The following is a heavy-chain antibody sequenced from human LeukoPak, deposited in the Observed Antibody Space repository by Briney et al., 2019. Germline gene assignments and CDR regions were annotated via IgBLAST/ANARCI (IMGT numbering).Heavy chain of an antibody. D-gene: IGHD6-19*01. J-gene: IGHJ3*02. CDR1: GFTFSSYG. Sequence: GGFLRLSCAASGFTFSSYGMNWVRQAPGKGLEWVSYISGSGSTTYYPDSVKGRFTISRDNAKKSVYLQMNSLRAEDTAVYYCARDKGWQWLDAFDIWGQGTLVTVSS. V-gene: IGHV3-48*03. CDR2: ISGSGSTT. CDR3: ARDKGWQWLDAFDI.